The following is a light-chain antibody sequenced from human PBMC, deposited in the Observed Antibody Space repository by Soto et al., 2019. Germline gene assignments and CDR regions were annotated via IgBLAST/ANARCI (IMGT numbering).Light chain of an antibody. CDR1: QSVSNNY. CDR2: GAS. Sequence: ENVFTQSPCTLSLSQGERATLPCRASQSVSNNYLAWYQQKPGQAPRLLIYGASNRATGIPDRFSGSGSGTDLTLTSSRLEHEDFAVYYCQQYGSSGTFGHGTKVDI. V-gene: IGKV3-20*01. J-gene: IGKJ1*01. CDR3: QQYGSSGT.